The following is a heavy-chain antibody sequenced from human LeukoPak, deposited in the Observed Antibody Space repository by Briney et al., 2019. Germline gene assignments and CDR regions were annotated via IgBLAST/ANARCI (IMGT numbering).Heavy chain of an antibody. J-gene: IGHJ4*02. CDR1: EYSFTSYW. CDR3: ARAFSNTWPFFDY. CDR2: IYPGDSET. V-gene: IGHV5-51*01. Sequence: GESLKISCKASEYSFTSYWIAWVRQMPGKGLEWMGSIYPGDSETRYSPSFQGQVTISADKSITTAYLQWSSLKASDTAMFYCARAFSNTWPFFDYWGQGTLVIVSS. D-gene: IGHD6-13*01.